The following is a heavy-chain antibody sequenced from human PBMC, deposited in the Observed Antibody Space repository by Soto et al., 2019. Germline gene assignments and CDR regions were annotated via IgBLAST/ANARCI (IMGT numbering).Heavy chain of an antibody. J-gene: IGHJ5*02. V-gene: IGHV4-31*03. CDR1: GGSISSGGYY. CDR2: IYYSGST. D-gene: IGHD2-2*01. Sequence: SETLSLTCTVSGGSISSGGYYWSWIRQHPGKGLEWIGYIYYSGSTYYNPSLKSRVTISVDTSKNQFSLKLSSVTAADTAVYYCARDYCSSTSCHLKGFDPWGQGTLVTVSS. CDR3: ARDYCSSTSCHLKGFDP.